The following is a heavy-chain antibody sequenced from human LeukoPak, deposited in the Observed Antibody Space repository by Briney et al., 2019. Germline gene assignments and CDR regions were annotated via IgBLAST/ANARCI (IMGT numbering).Heavy chain of an antibody. CDR2: INHSGST. J-gene: IGHJ5*02. Sequence: SETLSLTCIVSGYSISSGYYWGWIRQPPGKGLEWIGEINHSGSTNYNPSLKSRVTISVDTSKNQFSLKLSSVTAADTAVYYCARYPDDLNWFDPWGQGTLVTVSS. CDR1: GYSISSGYY. V-gene: IGHV4-38-2*02. CDR3: ARYPDDLNWFDP.